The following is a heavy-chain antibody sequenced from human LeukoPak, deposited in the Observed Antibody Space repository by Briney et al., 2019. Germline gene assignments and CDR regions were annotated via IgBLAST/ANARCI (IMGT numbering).Heavy chain of an antibody. V-gene: IGHV3-7*01. CDR1: GFTFRSYW. Sequence: GGSLRLSCVASGFTFRSYWMSWVRQAPGKGLEWVANINQDGSEIYYVDPVEGRFTISRDNAKNSLSLQMNSLRAEDTAVYYCATVQYNGYGFDYWGQGTLVTVSS. D-gene: IGHD5-12*01. CDR3: ATVQYNGYGFDY. CDR2: INQDGSEI. J-gene: IGHJ4*02.